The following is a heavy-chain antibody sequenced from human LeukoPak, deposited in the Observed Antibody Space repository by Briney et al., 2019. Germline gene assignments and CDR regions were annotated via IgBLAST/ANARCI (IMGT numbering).Heavy chain of an antibody. Sequence: PSETLSLTCTVSGGSISSYYWSWIRQPPGKGLEWIGYIYYSGSTNYNPSLKSRVTISVDTSKNQFSLKLSSVTAADTAVYYCARHLYYYDSSGTDGMDVWGQGTTVTVSS. CDR1: GGSISSYY. CDR3: ARHLYYYDSSGTDGMDV. J-gene: IGHJ6*02. V-gene: IGHV4-59*08. CDR2: IYYSGST. D-gene: IGHD3-22*01.